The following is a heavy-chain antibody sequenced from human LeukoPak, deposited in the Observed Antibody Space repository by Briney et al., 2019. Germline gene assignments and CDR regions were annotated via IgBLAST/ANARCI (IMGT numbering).Heavy chain of an antibody. CDR3: ARSFYDFWSGYASPHFDH. CDR1: GGSISSYY. J-gene: IGHJ4*02. V-gene: IGHV4-59*01. D-gene: IGHD3-3*01. CDR2: IYYSGST. Sequence: SETLSLTCTVSGGSISSYYWSWIRQPPGKGLEWIGYIYYSGSTNYNPSPKSRVTISVDTSKNQFSLKLSSVTAADTAVYYCARSFYDFWSGYASPHFDHWGQGTLVTVSS.